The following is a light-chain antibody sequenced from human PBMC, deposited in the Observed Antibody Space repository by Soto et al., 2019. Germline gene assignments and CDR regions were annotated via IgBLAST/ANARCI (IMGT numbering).Light chain of an antibody. CDR2: GAY. V-gene: IGKV3-15*01. CDR3: QPYTRYSCT. Sequence: EMVMTHSPSTLSLSPVERATLSCRDSQSVSSNLDWYQQKPGQAPRLLIYGAYTRATAIQARLSGSGYGKELTITISRLQPDDFATYYCQPYTRYSCTSGQRTKADLK. J-gene: IGKJ1*01. CDR1: QSVSSN.